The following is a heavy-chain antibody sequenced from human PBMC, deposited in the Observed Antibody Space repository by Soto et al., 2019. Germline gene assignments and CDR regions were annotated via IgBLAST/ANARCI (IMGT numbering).Heavy chain of an antibody. V-gene: IGHV1-69*01. CDR1: GGTFSNLA. D-gene: IGHD3-16*01. J-gene: IGHJ4*02. CDR3: ATDEIGEMSMLGYSHY. Sequence: QVQLVQSGAEVKKPGSSVKVSCKASGGTFSNLAISWVRQAPGQGLEWMGGIIILFGTPNYAQRFQSRLTITADDSTSTAYMELSGLRSEDTALYYCATDEIGEMSMLGYSHYWGQGTRVTVSS. CDR2: IIILFGTP.